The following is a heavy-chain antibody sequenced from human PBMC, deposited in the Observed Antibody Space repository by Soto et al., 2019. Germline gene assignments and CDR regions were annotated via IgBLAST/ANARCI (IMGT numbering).Heavy chain of an antibody. CDR2: IYYSGST. Sequence: QLQLQESGPGLVKPSETLSLTCSVSGGSISSSSYFWGWTRQPPGKGLEWTGRIYYSGSTYYNPSLKCRVTVSVDTSKSQFSLKLSSVTAADTAVYYCVRHPSDLWFDPWGLGTLVTVSS. CDR3: VRHPSDLWFDP. CDR1: GGSISSSSYF. V-gene: IGHV4-39*01. D-gene: IGHD2-21*02. J-gene: IGHJ5*02.